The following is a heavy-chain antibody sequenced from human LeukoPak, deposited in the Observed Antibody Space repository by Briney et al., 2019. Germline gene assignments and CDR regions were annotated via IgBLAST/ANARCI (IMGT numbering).Heavy chain of an antibody. CDR3: ASPIYGDGT. CDR1: GGSISSGSYY. D-gene: IGHD4-17*01. J-gene: IGHJ5*02. CDR2: IYTSGST. V-gene: IGHV4-61*02. Sequence: SETLSLTCTVSGGSISSGSYYWSWIRQPAGKGLEWIGRIYTSGSTNYNPSLKSRVTISVDTSKNQFSLKLSSVTAADTAVYYCASPIYGDGTWGQGTLVTVSS.